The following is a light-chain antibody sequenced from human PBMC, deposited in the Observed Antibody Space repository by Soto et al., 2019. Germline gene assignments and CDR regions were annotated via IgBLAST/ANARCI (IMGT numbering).Light chain of an antibody. CDR3: SAWDDSLNGLVV. Sequence: QAVVTQPPSASGTPGQRVTISCSGSSSNIGRNSVTWYQQLPGTAPKLLIHSNNQRPSGVPDRFSGSKSGTSASLAISGLQSEDEADYYCSAWDDSLNGLVVFGGGTQLTVL. CDR1: SSNIGRNS. CDR2: SNN. V-gene: IGLV1-44*01. J-gene: IGLJ2*01.